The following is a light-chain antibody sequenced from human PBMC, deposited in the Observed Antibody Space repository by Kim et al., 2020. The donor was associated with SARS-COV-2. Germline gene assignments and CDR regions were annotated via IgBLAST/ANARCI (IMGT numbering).Light chain of an antibody. Sequence: EIVLTQSPATLSLSPGERATLSCRASQSVTKFLVWYLQRPGQAPRLLMYDASNRATGIPARFSASGSGTDFTLTISSLEPEDFGVYYCQQRGNWPLTFGGGTKVEI. V-gene: IGKV3-11*01. CDR1: QSVTKF. CDR2: DAS. CDR3: QQRGNWPLT. J-gene: IGKJ4*01.